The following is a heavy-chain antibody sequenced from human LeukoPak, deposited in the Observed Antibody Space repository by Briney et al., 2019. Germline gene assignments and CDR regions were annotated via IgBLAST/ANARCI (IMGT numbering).Heavy chain of an antibody. CDR2: IIPLLGIT. CDR3: ARARSRITFGGIRHAFDI. V-gene: IGHV1-69*04. J-gene: IGHJ3*02. Sequence: PKASVKVSCKASGDTSGSYAMNLVRQAPGQGLEWVERIIPLLGITNRAQNLQGRVTVNADTSTNTVYLELSSLRPDDTAVYYCARARSRITFGGIRHAFDIWGQGTLVTVSS. D-gene: IGHD3-16*01. CDR1: GDTSGSYA.